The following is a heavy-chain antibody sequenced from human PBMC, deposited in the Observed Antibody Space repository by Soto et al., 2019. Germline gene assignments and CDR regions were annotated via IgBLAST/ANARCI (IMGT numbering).Heavy chain of an antibody. J-gene: IGHJ6*02. V-gene: IGHV1-8*01. CDR3: ARRVLVTAALYYYYYGMDV. Sequence: ASVKVSCKASGYTFTSYDINWVRQATGQGLEWMGWMNPNSGNTGYAQKFQGRVTMTRNTSISTAYMELSSLRSEDTAVYYCARRVLVTAALYYYYYGMDVWGQGTTVTVSS. D-gene: IGHD2-2*01. CDR1: GYTFTSYD. CDR2: MNPNSGNT.